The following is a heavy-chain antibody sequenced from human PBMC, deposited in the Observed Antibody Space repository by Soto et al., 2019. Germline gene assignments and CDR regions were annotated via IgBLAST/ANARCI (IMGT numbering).Heavy chain of an antibody. CDR3: ASSYYYDSSGYPYYFDY. CDR2: IYYSGST. V-gene: IGHV4-30-4*01. Sequence: PSETLSLTCTVSGGSISSGDYYWSWIRQPPGKGLEWIGYIYYSGSTYYNPSLKSRVTISVDTSKNQFSLKLSSVTAADTAVYYCASSYYYDSSGYPYYFDYWGQGTQVTVSS. CDR1: GGSISSGDYY. D-gene: IGHD3-22*01. J-gene: IGHJ4*02.